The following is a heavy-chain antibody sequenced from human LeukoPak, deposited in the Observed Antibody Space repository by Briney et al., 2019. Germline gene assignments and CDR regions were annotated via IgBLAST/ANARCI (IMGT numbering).Heavy chain of an antibody. CDR3: ARGSYGDYDY. D-gene: IGHD4-17*01. Sequence: GGSLRLSCAGSGFTFSSFSMNRVRQAPGKGLEWVSSISPGSDYIYYADSVKGRFTISRDNAKNSLFLQMNSLRAEDTAVYYCARGSYGDYDYWGQGTLVTVSS. J-gene: IGHJ4*02. V-gene: IGHV3-21*01. CDR1: GFTFSSFS. CDR2: ISPGSDYI.